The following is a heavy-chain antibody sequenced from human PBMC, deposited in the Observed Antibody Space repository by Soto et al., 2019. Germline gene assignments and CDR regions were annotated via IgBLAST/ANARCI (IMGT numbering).Heavy chain of an antibody. V-gene: IGHV1-2*02. CDR2: INPNSGGT. CDR1: GYTFTGYY. Sequence: ASVKVSCKASGYTFTGYYMHWVRQAPGQGLEWMGWINPNSGGTNYAQKFQGRVTMTRDTSISTAYMELSRLRSDDTAVFYCARARGWVTTVALHGNYYYGMDVWGQGTTVTVSS. J-gene: IGHJ6*02. CDR3: ARARGWVTTVALHGNYYYGMDV. D-gene: IGHD4-17*01.